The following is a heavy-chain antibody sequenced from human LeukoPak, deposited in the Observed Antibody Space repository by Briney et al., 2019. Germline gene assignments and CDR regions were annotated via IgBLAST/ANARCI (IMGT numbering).Heavy chain of an antibody. D-gene: IGHD6-6*01. V-gene: IGHV3-74*01. Sequence: GGSLRLSCTASGFSFSGHWMHWARQLPGKGLVWVSRISPTGSTTSYADSVKGRFTVSRDNAKNALYLQVNNLRAEDTAVYYCARGPNSNWSGLDFWGQGTLLTVPS. J-gene: IGHJ4*02. CDR1: GFSFSGHW. CDR2: ISPTGSTT. CDR3: ARGPNSNWSGLDF.